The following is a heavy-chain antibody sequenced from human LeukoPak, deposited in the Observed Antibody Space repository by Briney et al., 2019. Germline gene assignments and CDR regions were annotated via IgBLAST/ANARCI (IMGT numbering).Heavy chain of an antibody. Sequence: SVKVSCKASGGTFISYAISWVRQAPGQGLEWMGGIIPIFGTANYAQKFQGRVTITADESTSTAYMELSSLRSEDTAVYYCARDTRHRYCSSTSCYRGWLDPWGQGTLVTVSS. CDR2: IIPIFGTA. J-gene: IGHJ5*02. V-gene: IGHV1-69*13. D-gene: IGHD2-2*01. CDR1: GGTFISYA. CDR3: ARDTRHRYCSSTSCYRGWLDP.